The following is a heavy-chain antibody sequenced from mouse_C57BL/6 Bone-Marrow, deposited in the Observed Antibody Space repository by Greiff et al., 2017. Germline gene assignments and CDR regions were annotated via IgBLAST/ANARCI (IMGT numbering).Heavy chain of an antibody. J-gene: IGHJ2*01. CDR1: GYAFSSSW. D-gene: IGHD2-4*01. V-gene: IGHV1-82*01. Sequence: VKLQQSGPELVKPGASVKISCKASGYAFSSSWMNWVKQRPGKGLEWIGRIYPGDGDTNYNGKFKGKATLTADKSSSTAYMQLSSLTSEDSAVYFCAKYDYGFDYWGQGTTRTVSS. CDR3: AKYDYGFDY. CDR2: IYPGDGDT.